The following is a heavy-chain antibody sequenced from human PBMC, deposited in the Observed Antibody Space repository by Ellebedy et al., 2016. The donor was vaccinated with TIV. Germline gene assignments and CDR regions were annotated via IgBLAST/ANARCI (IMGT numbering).Heavy chain of an antibody. CDR2: LHPSGTP. Sequence: PSETLSLTCAVSGVSITSHFWTWIRQPAGGGLEWIGRLHPSGTPNYNPSLKSRVIMSRDTSKDQFSLKLSSVTAADTAVYYCARHGPQWFDAFDLWGQGTLVTVSS. D-gene: IGHD3-22*01. V-gene: IGHV4-4*07. CDR3: ARHGPQWFDAFDL. J-gene: IGHJ3*01. CDR1: GVSITSHF.